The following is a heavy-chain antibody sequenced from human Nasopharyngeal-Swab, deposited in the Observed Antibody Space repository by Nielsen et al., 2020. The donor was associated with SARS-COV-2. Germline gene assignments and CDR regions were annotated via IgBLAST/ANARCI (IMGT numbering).Heavy chain of an antibody. CDR2: ISNNGVNT. D-gene: IGHD1-26*01. V-gene: IGHV3-64*04. CDR3: AKDPYSGSYQRPVNWFDP. Sequence: VRQAPGKGLEYVSTISNNGVNTYYADSVKGRFTISRDNSKNTLYLQMNSLRAEDTAVYYCAKDPYSGSYQRPVNWFDPWGQGTLVTVSS. J-gene: IGHJ5*02.